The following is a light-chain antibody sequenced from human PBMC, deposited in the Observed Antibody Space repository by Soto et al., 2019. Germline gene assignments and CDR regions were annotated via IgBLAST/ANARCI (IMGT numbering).Light chain of an antibody. CDR2: LAS. V-gene: IGKV3-15*01. Sequence: EIVMTQSPATLSVSPGERATLSCRASQSAQNNLAWYQQKPGQAPRLLIYLASTRATGVPARFSGSGSGTDFTLTISSRQPGYFVLYYGHQDEWWPLLFGGGTKVEIK. J-gene: IGKJ4*01. CDR3: HQDEWWPLL. CDR1: QSAQNN.